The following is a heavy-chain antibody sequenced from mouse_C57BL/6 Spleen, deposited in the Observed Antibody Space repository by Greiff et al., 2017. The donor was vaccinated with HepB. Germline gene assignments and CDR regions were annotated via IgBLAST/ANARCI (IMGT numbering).Heavy chain of an antibody. Sequence: QVQLKQPGAELVKPGASVKMSCKASGYTFTSYWITWVKQRPGQGLEWIGDIYPGSGSTNYNEKFKSKATLTVDTSSSTAYMQLSSLTSEDSAVYYCARSDGYSWYFDVWGTGTTVTVSS. CDR3: ARSDGYSWYFDV. V-gene: IGHV1-55*01. J-gene: IGHJ1*03. D-gene: IGHD2-3*01. CDR1: GYTFTSYW. CDR2: IYPGSGST.